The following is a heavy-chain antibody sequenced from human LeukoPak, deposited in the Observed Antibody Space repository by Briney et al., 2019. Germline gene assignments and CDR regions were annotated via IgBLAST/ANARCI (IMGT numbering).Heavy chain of an antibody. D-gene: IGHD6-13*01. CDR3: ASSTAAEDDAFDI. J-gene: IGHJ3*02. Sequence: GGSLRLSCAASGFTFSSYSMNWVRQAPGKGLEWVSSISSSSSYIYYADSVKGRFTISRDNAKNSLYLQMNSLRAEDTAVYYRASSTAAEDDAFDIWGQGTMVTVSS. V-gene: IGHV3-21*01. CDR1: GFTFSSYS. CDR2: ISSSSSYI.